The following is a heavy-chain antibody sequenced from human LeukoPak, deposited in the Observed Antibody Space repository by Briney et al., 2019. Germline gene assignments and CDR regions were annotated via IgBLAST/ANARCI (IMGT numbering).Heavy chain of an antibody. V-gene: IGHV3-48*03. J-gene: IGHJ2*01. CDR2: ISVDGGAM. Sequence: GGSLRLSCTASGFTFSGYEMTWVRQAPGKGLEWVSYISVDGGAMHYADSVRGRFTTSRDDDKNSLYLHMNSLGVEDTAIYYCARKTDRLGAVGRDRYFDLWGRGTLITASS. D-gene: IGHD6-13*01. CDR3: ARKTDRLGAVGRDRYFDL. CDR1: GFTFSGYE.